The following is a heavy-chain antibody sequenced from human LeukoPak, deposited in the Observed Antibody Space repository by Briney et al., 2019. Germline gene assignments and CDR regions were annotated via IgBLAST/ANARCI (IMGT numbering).Heavy chain of an antibody. V-gene: IGHV3-73*01. Sequence: PWGGRKLSCAAPGFTFSGSAMHWVRQASGKGLGGGGRSRSKANNYATVYAASVKGRFTISRDDSKNTAYLQMNSLKTEDTAVYYCTKSSGSYSFDYWGQGTLVTVSS. D-gene: IGHD1-26*01. CDR2: SRSKANNYAT. CDR1: GFTFSGSA. J-gene: IGHJ4*02. CDR3: TKSSGSYSFDY.